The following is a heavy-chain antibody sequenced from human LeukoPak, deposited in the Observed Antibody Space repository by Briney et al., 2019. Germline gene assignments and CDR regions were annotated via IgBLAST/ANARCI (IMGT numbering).Heavy chain of an antibody. CDR3: ARGGTRLDY. Sequence: ASGKVSCKASGYTFSSYYILWVRQAPGQRLEWMGIIHPSGGSTSYAQKFQGKVTMTRHTSTSTVYMELSSLRSEDTAVYYCARGGTRLDYWGQGTLVTVSS. V-gene: IGHV1-46*01. CDR1: GYTFSSYY. J-gene: IGHJ4*02. CDR2: IHPSGGST. D-gene: IGHD6-25*01.